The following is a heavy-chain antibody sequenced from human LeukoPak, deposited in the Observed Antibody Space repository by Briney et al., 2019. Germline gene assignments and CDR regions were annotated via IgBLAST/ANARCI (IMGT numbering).Heavy chain of an antibody. J-gene: IGHJ6*02. CDR2: INPNSGVT. CDR3: ARDSFDYYGIDV. V-gene: IGHV1-2*02. Sequence: ASVKVSCKTSGYTFIGYYLHWVRQAPGQGLEWVGWINPNSGVTNYAQRFQGRATMTRDTSASTAYMELSRLRFDDTALYYCARDSFDYYGIDVWGQGTTVTVSS. D-gene: IGHD2-2*01. CDR1: GYTFIGYY.